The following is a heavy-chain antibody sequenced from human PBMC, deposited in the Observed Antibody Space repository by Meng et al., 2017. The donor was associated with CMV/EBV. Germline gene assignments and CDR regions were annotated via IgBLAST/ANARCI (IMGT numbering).Heavy chain of an antibody. Sequence: GGSLRLSCAASGFTFSIFSMNWVRQAPGKGLEWVSSISSSSSYIYYAGSVKGRFTISRDNAKNTLYLQVNRLRAGDTAVYYCAREGGYDFWSGYYFGGEYYGMDVWGQGATVTVSS. CDR3: AREGGYDFWSGYYFGGEYYGMDV. J-gene: IGHJ6*02. CDR2: ISSSSSYI. CDR1: GFTFSIFS. D-gene: IGHD3-3*01. V-gene: IGHV3-21*01.